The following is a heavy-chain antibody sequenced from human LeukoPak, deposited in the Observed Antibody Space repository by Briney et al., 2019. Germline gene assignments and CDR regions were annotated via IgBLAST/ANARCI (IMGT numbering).Heavy chain of an antibody. D-gene: IGHD3-10*01. CDR2: ISAYNGNT. V-gene: IGHV1-18*01. CDR3: ARDQFLWFGELPSPPFDY. Sequence: ASVKVSCKASGYTFTSYGISWVRQAPGQGLEWMGWISAYNGNTNYAQKLQGRVTMTTGTSTSTAYMELRSLRSDDTAVYYCARDQFLWFGELPSPPFDYWGQGTLVTVSS. CDR1: GYTFTSYG. J-gene: IGHJ4*02.